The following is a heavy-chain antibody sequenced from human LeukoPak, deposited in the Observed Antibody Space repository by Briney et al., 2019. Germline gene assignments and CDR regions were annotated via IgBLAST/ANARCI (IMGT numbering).Heavy chain of an antibody. V-gene: IGHV4-39*01. CDR1: GGSISSSSYY. CDR3: ASLTYYDFWSGYYTNVDY. Sequence: ASETLSLTCTVSGGSISSSSYYWGWIRQPPGKGLEWIGSIYYSGSTYYNPSLKSRVTISVDTSKNQFSLKLSSVTAADTAVYYCASLTYYDFWSGYYTNVDYWGQGTLVTVSS. J-gene: IGHJ4*02. CDR2: IYYSGST. D-gene: IGHD3-3*01.